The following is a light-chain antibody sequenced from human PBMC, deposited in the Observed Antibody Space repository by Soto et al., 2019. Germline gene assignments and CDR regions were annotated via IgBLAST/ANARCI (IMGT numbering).Light chain of an antibody. CDR1: QSVSSK. J-gene: IGKJ5*01. Sequence: EIVMTQSPATLSVSPGERATLSCRASQSVSSKLAWYQQKPGQAPRLLIYGAYTRATGIPGRFSGSGSGTEFTLSISSLQSEDVAVYYCQQYNNWPPITFGQGTRLEIK. CDR3: QQYNNWPPIT. V-gene: IGKV3-15*01. CDR2: GAY.